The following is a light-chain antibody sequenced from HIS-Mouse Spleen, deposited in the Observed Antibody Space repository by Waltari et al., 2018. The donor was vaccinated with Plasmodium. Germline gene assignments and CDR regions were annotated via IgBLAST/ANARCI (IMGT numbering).Light chain of an antibody. CDR3: QQYNNWSFT. J-gene: IGKJ3*01. CDR2: GAS. V-gene: IGKV3-15*01. Sequence: EIVMTRYPATLSVSPGQRATLSGRTSQSVSSNLAWYQQKPGQAPRLLIYGASTRANGIPARFSGSGSGTEFTLTISSLQSEDFAVYYCQQYNNWSFTFGPGTKVDIK. CDR1: QSVSSN.